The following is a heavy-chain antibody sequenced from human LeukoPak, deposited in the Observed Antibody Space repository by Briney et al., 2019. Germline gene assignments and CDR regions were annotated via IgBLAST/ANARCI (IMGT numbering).Heavy chain of an antibody. D-gene: IGHD6-19*01. J-gene: IGHJ3*02. CDR2: IIPIFGTA. Sequence: SVKVSCKASGGTFSSYAISWVRQAPGQGLEWMEGIIPIFGTANYAQKFQGRVTITADKSTSTAYMELSSLRSEDTAVYYCARATVAGTGVDIWGQGTMVTVSS. CDR1: GGTFSSYA. CDR3: ARATVAGTGVDI. V-gene: IGHV1-69*06.